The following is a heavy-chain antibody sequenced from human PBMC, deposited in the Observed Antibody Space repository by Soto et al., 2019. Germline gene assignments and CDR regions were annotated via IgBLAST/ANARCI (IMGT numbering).Heavy chain of an antibody. CDR1: GFTFNIYW. Sequence: EVQLVESGGGLVQPGGSLRLSCAASGFTFNIYWMTWVRQAPGKGLEWVANINQDGSEKTYVDSVKGRFTISRDSAKNSLYLQMNSLRADDKAVYYCASGGDYWGQGALVTVSS. CDR2: INQDGSEK. V-gene: IGHV3-7*01. J-gene: IGHJ4*02. CDR3: ASGGDY.